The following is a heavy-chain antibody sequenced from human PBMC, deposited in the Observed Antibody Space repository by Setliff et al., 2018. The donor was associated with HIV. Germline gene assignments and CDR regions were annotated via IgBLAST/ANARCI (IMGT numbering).Heavy chain of an antibody. D-gene: IGHD2-2*01. CDR2: IIPISGTA. V-gene: IGHV1-69*05. CDR1: GYTFTSYG. J-gene: IGHJ5*02. Sequence: SVKVSCKASGYTFTSYGISWVRQAPGQGLEWMGGIIPISGTANYAQKFQGRVTIITDESTSTAYMELSGLRSEDTAVYYCARDFGGYCSSMSCPGLFDPWGQGTLVTVSS. CDR3: ARDFGGYCSSMSCPGLFDP.